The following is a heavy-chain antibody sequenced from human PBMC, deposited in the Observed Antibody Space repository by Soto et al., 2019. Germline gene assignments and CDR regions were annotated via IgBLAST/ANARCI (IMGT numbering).Heavy chain of an antibody. CDR2: IYHSGST. Sequence: SETLSLTCAVSGGSISSSNWWSWVRQPPGKGLEWIGEIYHSGSTNYNPSLKSRVTISVDKSKNQFSLKLSSVTAADTAVYYCARDKERDYYDSSGFFHDAFDIWGQGTMVTVSS. CDR3: ARDKERDYYDSSGFFHDAFDI. V-gene: IGHV4-4*02. J-gene: IGHJ3*02. CDR1: GGSISSSNW. D-gene: IGHD3-22*01.